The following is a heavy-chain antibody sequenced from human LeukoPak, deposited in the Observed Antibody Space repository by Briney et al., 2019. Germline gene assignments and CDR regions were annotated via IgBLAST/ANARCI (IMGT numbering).Heavy chain of an antibody. D-gene: IGHD3-22*01. CDR3: AKEGYYDSSGYPDY. CDR2: ISGSGGST. Sequence: GGSLRLSCAASGFTFSSYAMSWVRQAPRKGLEWVSAISGSGGSTYYADSVKGRFTISRDNSKNTLYLQMNSLRAEDTAVYYCAKEGYYDSSGYPDYWGQGTLVTVSS. V-gene: IGHV3-23*01. J-gene: IGHJ4*02. CDR1: GFTFSSYA.